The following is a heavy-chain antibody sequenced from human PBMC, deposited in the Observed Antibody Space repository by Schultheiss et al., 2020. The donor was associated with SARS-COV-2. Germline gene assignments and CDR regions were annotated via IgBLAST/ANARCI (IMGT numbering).Heavy chain of an antibody. D-gene: IGHD7-27*01. CDR1: GGSISSYY. Sequence: SQTLSLTCTVSGGSISSYYWSWIRQPPGKGLEWIGYIYYSGSTNYNPSLKSRVTISVDTSKNQFSLKLSSVTAADAGVYYCARSSELGYYFDYWGQGTLVTVSS. CDR2: IYYSGST. CDR3: ARSSELGYYFDY. V-gene: IGHV4-59*12. J-gene: IGHJ4*02.